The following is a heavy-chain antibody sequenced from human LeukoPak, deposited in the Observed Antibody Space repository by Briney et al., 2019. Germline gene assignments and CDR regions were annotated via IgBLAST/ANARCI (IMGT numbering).Heavy chain of an antibody. Sequence: PGGSLRLSCATSGFIFTNAWMKWVRQAPGKGLEWVSVIYSGGSTYYADSVKGRFTISRDNSKNTLYLQMNSLRAEDTAVYYCVYYDSSGPSFDLWGRGTLVTVSS. D-gene: IGHD3-22*01. V-gene: IGHV3-53*01. CDR2: IYSGGST. CDR1: GFIFTNAW. J-gene: IGHJ2*01. CDR3: VYYDSSGPSFDL.